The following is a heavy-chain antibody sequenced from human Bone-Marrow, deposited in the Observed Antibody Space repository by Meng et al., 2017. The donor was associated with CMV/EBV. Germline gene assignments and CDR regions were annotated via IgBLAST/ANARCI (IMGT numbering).Heavy chain of an antibody. D-gene: IGHD2-8*01. CDR1: GFTFSSYA. CDR2: ISYDGSNK. Sequence: GGSLRLSCAASGFTFSSYAMHWVRQAPGKGLEWVAVISYDGSNKYYADSVKGRFTISRDNSKNTLYLQMNSLRAEDTAVYYCAKHLIRDYYYYGMDVWGQGTTVTVSS. J-gene: IGHJ6*02. V-gene: IGHV3-30-3*02. CDR3: AKHLIRDYYYYGMDV.